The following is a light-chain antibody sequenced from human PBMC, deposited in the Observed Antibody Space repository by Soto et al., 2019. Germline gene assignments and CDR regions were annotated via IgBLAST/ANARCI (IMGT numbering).Light chain of an antibody. CDR2: AAS. V-gene: IGKV1-39*01. CDR1: QSISSN. CDR3: QQSYSTPWT. J-gene: IGKJ1*01. Sequence: DIQMTQSPSSLSASVGDRVTITCRASQSISSNLNWYQQKPGKAPKVLIYAASNLQSGVPSRFSGSGSGTDFTLTISSLQPEDFATYYCQQSYSTPWTFGQGTKVEIK.